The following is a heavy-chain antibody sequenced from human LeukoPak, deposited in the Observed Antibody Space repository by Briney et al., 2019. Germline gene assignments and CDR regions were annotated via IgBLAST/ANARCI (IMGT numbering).Heavy chain of an antibody. CDR2: ISSSSTI. Sequence: PGGSLRLFCAASGFTFSSYSMNWVRQAPGKGLEWVSYISSSSTIYYADSVKGRFTISRDNAKNSLYLQMSSLRAEDTAVYYCAREACSGGSCYSFDYWGQGTLVTVSS. CDR3: AREACSGGSCYSFDY. CDR1: GFTFSSYS. J-gene: IGHJ4*02. V-gene: IGHV3-48*01. D-gene: IGHD2-15*01.